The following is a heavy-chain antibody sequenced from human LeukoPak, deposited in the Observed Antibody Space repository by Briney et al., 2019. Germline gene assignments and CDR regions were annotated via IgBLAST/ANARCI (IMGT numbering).Heavy chain of an antibody. J-gene: IGHJ3*02. Sequence: GGSLRLSCAASGFTFSSYGMHWVRQAPGKGLEWVAVISYDGSNKYYADSVKGRFTISRDNSKNTLYLQMNSLGAEDTAVYYCAKDRDIVVVTMTFDIWGQGTMVTVSS. CDR1: GFTFSSYG. CDR2: ISYDGSNK. D-gene: IGHD2-21*02. V-gene: IGHV3-30*18. CDR3: AKDRDIVVVTMTFDI.